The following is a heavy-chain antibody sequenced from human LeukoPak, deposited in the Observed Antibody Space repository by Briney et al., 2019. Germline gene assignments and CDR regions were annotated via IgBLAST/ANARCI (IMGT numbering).Heavy chain of an antibody. J-gene: IGHJ5*01. CDR2: INPNSGGT. CDR3: ARIAIPGRHYFDP. V-gene: IGHV1-2*02. CDR1: GYSFTDYS. D-gene: IGHD6-13*01. Sequence: ASVKVSCKASGYSFTDYSMHWVRQAPGQGLAWMGWINPNSGGTDYAQEFRGRVTMTRDTSISTAYMELSRLRSDDTAVYYCARIAIPGRHYFDPWGQGTLVTVSS.